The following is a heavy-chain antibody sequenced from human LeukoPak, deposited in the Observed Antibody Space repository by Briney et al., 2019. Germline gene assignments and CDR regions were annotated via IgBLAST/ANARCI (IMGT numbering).Heavy chain of an antibody. V-gene: IGHV3-23*01. Sequence: GGSLRLSCAASGFTFTSHAVSWVRQAPGKGLKWTSAISGSGDSPYYADSGKGRSTISRDNSRNTVYLQMNSLRAEDTAVYYCARDFWDDFEYFDLWGRGTLVTVSS. CDR2: ISGSGDSP. CDR3: ARDFWDDFEYFDL. CDR1: GFTFTSHA. D-gene: IGHD3-3*01. J-gene: IGHJ2*01.